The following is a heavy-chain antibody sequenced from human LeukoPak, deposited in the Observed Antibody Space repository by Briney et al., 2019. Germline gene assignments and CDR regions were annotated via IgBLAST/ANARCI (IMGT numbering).Heavy chain of an antibody. CDR2: INPNSGGT. D-gene: IGHD3-22*01. CDR1: GYTFTGYY. CDR3: ARDDNSGYYSGP. J-gene: IGHJ5*02. V-gene: IGHV1-2*06. Sequence: ASVKVSCKASGYTFTGYYMHWVRQGPGQGLEWMGRINPNSGGTNYAQKFQGRVTMTRDTSISTAYMELSRLRSDDTAVYYCARDDNSGYYSGPWGQGTLVTVSS.